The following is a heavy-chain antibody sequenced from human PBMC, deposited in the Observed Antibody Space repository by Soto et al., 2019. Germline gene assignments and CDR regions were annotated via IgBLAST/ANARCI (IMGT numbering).Heavy chain of an antibody. V-gene: IGHV4-4*07. CDR2: IFSSGST. Sequence: TSETLSLTCTVSGGSINTFYWSWVRQPAGKVLDGIGRIFSSGSTRFNPSLESRVAMSVDTSKNHFSLNLSSVTAADMAVYYCAREGSYSAYNFAHGIQLWSFDFWGQGALVTVTS. CDR1: GGSINTFY. CDR3: AREGSYSAYNFAHGIQLWSFDF. J-gene: IGHJ4*02. D-gene: IGHD5-12*01.